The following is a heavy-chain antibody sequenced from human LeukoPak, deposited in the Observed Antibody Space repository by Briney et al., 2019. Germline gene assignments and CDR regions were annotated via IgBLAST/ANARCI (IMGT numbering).Heavy chain of an antibody. V-gene: IGHV3-30*04. CDR1: GFTFSDYA. J-gene: IGHJ1*01. Sequence: PGRSLRLSCAASGFTFSDYAMHWVRQAPGKGLEWVAIISYDESNKYYADSVKDRFTISRDNSKNTLYLQMNSLRAEDTAVYYCASIGERYLQTEHYFHHWGQDTLVTVSS. CDR3: ASIGERYLQTEHYFHH. D-gene: IGHD3-3*01. CDR2: ISYDESNK.